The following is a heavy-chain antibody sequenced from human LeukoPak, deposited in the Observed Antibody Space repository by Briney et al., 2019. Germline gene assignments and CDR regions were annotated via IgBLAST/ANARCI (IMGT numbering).Heavy chain of an antibody. J-gene: IGHJ4*02. CDR2: INPNSGGT. Sequence: ASVTVSCKASGYTFTDYYVHWVRQAPGQGLEGMGWINPNSGGTNYAQKFQGRVTMTRDTSISTAYMELSRLRSDDTAVYYCARNDGSGSPHFDYWGQGTLVTVSS. CDR3: ARNDGSGSPHFDY. V-gene: IGHV1-2*02. CDR1: GYTFTDYY. D-gene: IGHD3-10*01.